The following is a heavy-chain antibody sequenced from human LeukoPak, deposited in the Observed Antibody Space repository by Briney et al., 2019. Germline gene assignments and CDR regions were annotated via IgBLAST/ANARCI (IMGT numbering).Heavy chain of an antibody. Sequence: PGGSLRLSCEASGLTFSSYCMNWVRQAPGKGLEWVSYISSSSSTIYYADSVKGRLTISRDNAKNSLYLQMNSLRDEDTAVYYCARDWGSLKRTFDIWGQGTMVTVSS. CDR1: GLTFSSYC. CDR2: ISSSSSTI. D-gene: IGHD3-16*01. J-gene: IGHJ3*02. CDR3: ARDWGSLKRTFDI. V-gene: IGHV3-48*02.